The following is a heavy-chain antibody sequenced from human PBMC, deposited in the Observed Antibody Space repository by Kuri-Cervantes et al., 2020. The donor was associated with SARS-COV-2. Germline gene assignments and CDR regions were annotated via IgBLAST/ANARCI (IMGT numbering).Heavy chain of an antibody. CDR3: VRIRAATVIADY. CDR1: GYFISNGYYW. D-gene: IGHD4-11*01. CDR2: IDWDDDK. J-gene: IGHJ4*02. Sequence: TLSLTCSVSGYFISNGYYWGWIRQPPGKALEWLARIDWDDDKFYSTSLKTRLTISKDTSKNQVVLTMTNMDPVDTATYYCVRIRAATVIADYWGQGTLVTVSS. V-gene: IGHV2-70*16.